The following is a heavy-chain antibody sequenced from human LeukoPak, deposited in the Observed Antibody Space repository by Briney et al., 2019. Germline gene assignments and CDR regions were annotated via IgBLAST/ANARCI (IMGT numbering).Heavy chain of an antibody. J-gene: IGHJ6*03. D-gene: IGHD3-10*01. Sequence: ASVKVSCKASGYTFTSYYMHWVRQAPGQGLEWMGIINPSGGSTSYAQKFQGRVTMTRDMSTSTVYMELSSLRSEDTAVYYCARLTKDDSGSYRFGKKKRGYMDVWGKGTTVTISS. CDR2: INPSGGST. CDR1: GYTFTSYY. CDR3: ARLTKDDSGSYRFGKKKRGYMDV. V-gene: IGHV1-46*01.